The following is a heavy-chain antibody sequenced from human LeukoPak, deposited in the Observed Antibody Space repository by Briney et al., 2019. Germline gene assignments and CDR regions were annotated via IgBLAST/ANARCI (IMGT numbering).Heavy chain of an antibody. CDR2: IIPIFGTA. D-gene: IGHD3-10*01. CDR1: GGTFSSYA. CDR3: ARALWFGELTYYYYYYMDV. V-gene: IGHV1-69*06. Sequence: ASVKVSCKASGGTFSSYAISWVRQAPGQGLEWMGGIIPIFGTANYAQKFQGRVTITADKSTSTAYMELSSLRSEDTAVYYCARALWFGELTYYYYYYMDVWGKGTTVTVSS. J-gene: IGHJ6*03.